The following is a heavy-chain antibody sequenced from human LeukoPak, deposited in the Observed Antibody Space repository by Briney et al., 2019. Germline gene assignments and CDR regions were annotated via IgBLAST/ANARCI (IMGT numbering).Heavy chain of an antibody. J-gene: IGHJ6*03. Sequence: ASVKVSCKASGYTFTGYYMHWVRQAPGQGLEWMGRINPNSGGTNYAQKFQGRVTMTRDTSISTAYMELSRLRSDDTAVYYCAREVGENAEMATITDYYYMDVWGKGTTVTVSS. D-gene: IGHD5-24*01. CDR3: AREVGENAEMATITDYYYMDV. V-gene: IGHV1-2*06. CDR1: GYTFTGYY. CDR2: INPNSGGT.